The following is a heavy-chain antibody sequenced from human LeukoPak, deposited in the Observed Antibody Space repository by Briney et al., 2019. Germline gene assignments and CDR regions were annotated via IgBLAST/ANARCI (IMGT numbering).Heavy chain of an antibody. J-gene: IGHJ4*02. Sequence: SGGSLRLSCVASGFTFSNYGMHWARQAPGKGREWVAVISSDERTTYYADSVKGRFTISRDLSKSTLYLQMDSLTGEDTAVYYCAKEKAHAHPVDYWGQGTLVTVSS. CDR1: GFTFSNYG. CDR2: ISSDERTT. CDR3: AKEKAHAHPVDY. V-gene: IGHV3-30*18.